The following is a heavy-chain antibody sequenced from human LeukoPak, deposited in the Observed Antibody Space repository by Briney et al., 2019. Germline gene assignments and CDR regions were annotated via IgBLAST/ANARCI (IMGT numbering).Heavy chain of an antibody. V-gene: IGHV4-34*01. Sequence: SETLSLTCAVYGGSFSGYYWGWIRQPPGKGLEWIGEINHSGSTNYNPSLKSRVTISVDTSKNQFSLKLSSVTAADTAVYYCARVPYMATTLTLGDYWGQGTLVTVSS. D-gene: IGHD5-24*01. CDR2: INHSGST. J-gene: IGHJ4*02. CDR1: GGSFSGYY. CDR3: ARVPYMATTLTLGDY.